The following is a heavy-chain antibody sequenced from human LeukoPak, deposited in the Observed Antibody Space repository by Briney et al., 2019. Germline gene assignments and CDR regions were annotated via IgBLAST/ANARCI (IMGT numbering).Heavy chain of an antibody. D-gene: IGHD4-11*01. CDR2: IYSGGAT. Sequence: GGSLRLSCAASGFTFSSYAMSWVRQAPGKGLEWVSRIYSGGATYYADSVKGRFTISRDSSKNTLFLQMNSLRAEDTAVYYCARDPPAVKSGTYGWGQGTLVTVSS. V-gene: IGHV3-66*01. J-gene: IGHJ4*02. CDR3: ARDPPAVKSGTYG. CDR1: GFTFSSYA.